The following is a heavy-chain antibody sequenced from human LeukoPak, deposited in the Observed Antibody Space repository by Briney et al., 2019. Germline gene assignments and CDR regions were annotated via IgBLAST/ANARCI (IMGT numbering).Heavy chain of an antibody. CDR3: VRGVVVPAATNWFDP. CDR1: GGSISSSSYY. V-gene: IGHV4-39*01. CDR2: IYYSGST. Sequence: SETLSLTCTVSGGSISSSSYYWGWIRQPPGKGLEWIGSIYYSGSTYYNPSLKSRVTISVDTSKNQFSLKLSSVTAADTAVYYCVRGVVVPAATNWFDPWGQGTLVTVSS. D-gene: IGHD2-2*01. J-gene: IGHJ5*02.